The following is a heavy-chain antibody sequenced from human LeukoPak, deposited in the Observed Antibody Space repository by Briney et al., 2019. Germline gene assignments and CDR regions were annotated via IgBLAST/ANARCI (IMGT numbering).Heavy chain of an antibody. CDR1: GGSLSSGAYY. CDR3: ARRPYYFDY. CDR2: IYYSGST. Sequence: PSQTLSLTCTVSGGSLSSGAYYWSWIRQHPGTGLEWIGYIYYSGSTYYNPSLKSRVTISVDTSKNQFPLKLSSVTAADTAVYYCARRPYYFDYWGQGTLVTVSS. V-gene: IGHV4-31*03. J-gene: IGHJ4*02.